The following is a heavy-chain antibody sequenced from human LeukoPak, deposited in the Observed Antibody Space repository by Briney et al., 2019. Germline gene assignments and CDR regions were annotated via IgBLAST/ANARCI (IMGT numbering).Heavy chain of an antibody. CDR2: IIPIFGTA. CDR3: ARGEYDILTGYYVTYNWFDP. D-gene: IGHD3-9*01. J-gene: IGHJ5*02. V-gene: IGHV1-69*13. Sequence: VASVKVSCKASGGTFSSYAISWVRQAPGQGLEWMGGIIPIFGTANYAQKFQGRVTITADESTSTAYMELSSLRSEDTAVYYCARGEYDILTGYYVTYNWFDPWGQGTLVTVSS. CDR1: GGTFSSYA.